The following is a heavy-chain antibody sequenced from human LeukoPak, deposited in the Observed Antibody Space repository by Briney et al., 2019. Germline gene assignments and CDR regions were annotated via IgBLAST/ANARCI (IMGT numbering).Heavy chain of an antibody. J-gene: IGHJ5*02. V-gene: IGHV3-9*01. CDR2: ISWNSGSI. CDR3: AKEGSGWHRPCEVWFDP. CDR1: GFTFDDYA. Sequence: PGGSLRFSCAASGFTFDDYAMHWVRQAPGKGLEWVSGISWNSGSIGYADSVKGRFTISRDNAKNSLYLQMNSLRAEDTALYYCAKEGSGWHRPCEVWFDPWGQGTLVTVSS. D-gene: IGHD6-19*01.